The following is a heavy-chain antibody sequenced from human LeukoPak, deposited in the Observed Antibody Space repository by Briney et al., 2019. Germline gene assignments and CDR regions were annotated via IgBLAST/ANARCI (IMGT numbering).Heavy chain of an antibody. J-gene: IGHJ5*02. CDR2: ISGSGGST. D-gene: IGHD2-2*01. Sequence: PGGSLRLSCAASGFTFSSYGRSWVRQAPGKGLEWVSAISGSGGSTYYADSVKGRFTISRDNSKNTLYLQMNSLRAEDTAVYYCAKDIWRVPAAEAFDPWGQGTLVTVSS. CDR1: GFTFSSYG. CDR3: AKDIWRVPAAEAFDP. V-gene: IGHV3-23*01.